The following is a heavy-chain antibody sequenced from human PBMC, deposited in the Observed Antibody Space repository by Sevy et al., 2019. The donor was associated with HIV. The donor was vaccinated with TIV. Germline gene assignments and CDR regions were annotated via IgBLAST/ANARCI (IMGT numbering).Heavy chain of an antibody. J-gene: IGHJ6*03. CDR1: GFTFSSYW. CDR3: AREGDGYNLGYYYYYMDV. Sequence: GGSLRLSCAASGFTFSSYWMSWVRQAPGKGLEWVANIKQDGSEKYYVDSVKGRVTISRDNAKNSLYLQMNSLRAEDTAVYYCAREGDGYNLGYYYYYMDVWGKGTTVTVSS. D-gene: IGHD5-12*01. V-gene: IGHV3-7*03. CDR2: IKQDGSEK.